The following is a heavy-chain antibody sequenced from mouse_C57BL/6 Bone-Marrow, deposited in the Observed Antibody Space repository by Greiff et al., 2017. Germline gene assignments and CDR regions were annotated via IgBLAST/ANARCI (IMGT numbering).Heavy chain of an antibody. J-gene: IGHJ2*01. Sequence: ESGPGLVKPSQSLSLTCSVTGYSITSGYYWNWIRQFPGNKLEWMGYISYDGSNNYNPSLKNRISNTRDTSKNQFFLKLNSVTTEDTATYYCARINWDYFDYWGQGTTLTVSS. D-gene: IGHD4-1*01. CDR1: GYSITSGYY. CDR2: ISYDGSN. V-gene: IGHV3-6*01. CDR3: ARINWDYFDY.